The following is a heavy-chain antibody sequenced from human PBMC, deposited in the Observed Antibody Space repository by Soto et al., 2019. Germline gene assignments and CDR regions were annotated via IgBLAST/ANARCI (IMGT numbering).Heavy chain of an antibody. D-gene: IGHD3-16*01. Sequence: SETLSLTCTVSGDSVNTGSYYWSWIRQPPGKGLEWIGYAYYSGSTNYNPSLKSRVTISVDTSKNQFSLKLSSVTAADTAVYYCARRGMNGARDYYYYMDVWGKGTTVTVSS. CDR2: AYYSGST. V-gene: IGHV4-61*01. J-gene: IGHJ6*03. CDR3: ARRGMNGARDYYYYMDV. CDR1: GDSVNTGSYY.